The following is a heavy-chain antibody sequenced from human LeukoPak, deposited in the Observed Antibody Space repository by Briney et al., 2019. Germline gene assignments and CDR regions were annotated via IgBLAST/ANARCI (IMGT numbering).Heavy chain of an antibody. D-gene: IGHD4-23*01. CDR3: ARDQRQVIRWGILLGYYGMDV. CDR1: GGTFSSYA. V-gene: IGHV1-69*01. J-gene: IGHJ6*04. CDR2: IIPIFGTA. Sequence: ASVKVSCKASGGTFSSYAISWVRQAPGQGLEWMGGIIPIFGTANYAQKFQGRVTITADESTSTAYMELSSLRSEDTAVYYCARDQRQVIRWGILLGYYGMDVWGKGTTVTVSS.